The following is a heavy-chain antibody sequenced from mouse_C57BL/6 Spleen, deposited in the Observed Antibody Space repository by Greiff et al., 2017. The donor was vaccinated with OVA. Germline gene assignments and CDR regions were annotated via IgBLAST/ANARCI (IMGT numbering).Heavy chain of an antibody. CDR1: GYTFTSYW. CDR3: AYYYDYDEGFDY. V-gene: IGHV1-55*01. J-gene: IGHJ2*01. D-gene: IGHD2-4*01. CDR2: IYPGSGST. Sequence: QVQLQQPGAELVKPGASVKMSCKASGYTFTSYWITWVKQRPGQGLEWIGDIYPGSGSTNYNEKFKSKATLTVDTSSSTAYMQLSSLTSEDSAVYYCAYYYDYDEGFDYWGQGTTLTVSS.